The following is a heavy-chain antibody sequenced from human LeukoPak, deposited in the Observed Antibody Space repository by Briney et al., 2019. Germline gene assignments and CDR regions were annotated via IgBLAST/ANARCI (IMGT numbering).Heavy chain of an antibody. CDR2: IWYDGSNK. CDR1: GFTFSSYG. V-gene: IGHV3-33*06. D-gene: IGHD1-26*01. J-gene: IGHJ4*02. Sequence: GGSLRLSCAASGFTFSSYGMHWVRQAPGKGLEWVAVIWYDGSNKYYADSVKGRFTISRDNSKNTLYLQMNSLRAEDTAVYYCAKDPSEWEPIDYWGQGTLVTVSS. CDR3: AKDPSEWEPIDY.